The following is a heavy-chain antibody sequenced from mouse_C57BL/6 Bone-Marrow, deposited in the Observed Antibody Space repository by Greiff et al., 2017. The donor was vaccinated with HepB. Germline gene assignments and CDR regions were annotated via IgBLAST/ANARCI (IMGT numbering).Heavy chain of an antibody. V-gene: IGHV1-64*01. CDR2: IHPNSGST. CDR3: ARWGHYPMDY. D-gene: IGHD2-1*01. Sequence: QVQLKQPGAELVKPGASVKLSCKASGYTFTSYWMHWVKQRPGQGLEWIGMIHPNSGSTNYNEKFKSKATLTVDKSSSTAYMQLSSLTSEDSAVYYCARWGHYPMDYWGQGTSVTVSS. CDR1: GYTFTSYW. J-gene: IGHJ4*01.